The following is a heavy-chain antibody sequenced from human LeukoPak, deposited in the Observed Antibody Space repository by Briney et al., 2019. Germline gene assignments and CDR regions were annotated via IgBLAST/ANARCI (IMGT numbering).Heavy chain of an antibody. J-gene: IGHJ4*02. CDR2: INHSGST. Sequence: NSSETLSLTCAVYGGSFSGYYWSWIRQPPGKGLEWIGEINHSGSTNYNPSLKSRVTISVDTSKNQFSLKLSSVTAADTAAYYCARALPSSTGYYYGSGSYYRAMLHDYWGQGTLVTVSS. D-gene: IGHD3-10*01. V-gene: IGHV4-34*01. CDR1: GGSFSGYY. CDR3: ARALPSSTGYYYGSGSYYRAMLHDY.